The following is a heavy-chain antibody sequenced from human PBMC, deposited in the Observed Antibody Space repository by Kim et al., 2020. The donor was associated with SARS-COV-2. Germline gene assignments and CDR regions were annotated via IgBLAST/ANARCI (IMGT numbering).Heavy chain of an antibody. V-gene: IGHV3-23*01. J-gene: IGHJ4*02. D-gene: IGHD6-19*01. CDR2: ITNNNGKT. CDR1: GYAVYRFA. CDR3: AKDHPSPGWPTFGD. Sequence: GGSLRLSCAASGYAVYRFAMNWVRQAPGKGLEWISAITNNNGKTYYQDSVRGRFTISRDESKNIVYLHMSNLRVEDTAIYYCAKDHPSPGWPTFGDRGQG.